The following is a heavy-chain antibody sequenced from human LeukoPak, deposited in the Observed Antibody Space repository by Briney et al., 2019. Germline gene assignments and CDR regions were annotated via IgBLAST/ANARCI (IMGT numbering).Heavy chain of an antibody. Sequence: GRSLRLSCAASGFTFSSYAMHWVRQAPGKGLEWVAFISYDGSNKYYADSVKGRFTISRDNSKNTLYLQMNSLRAEDTAVYYCARDGGPRGYSYGYDYWGQGTLVTVSS. CDR1: GFTFSSYA. J-gene: IGHJ4*02. D-gene: IGHD5-18*01. V-gene: IGHV3-30*01. CDR3: ARDGGPRGYSYGYDY. CDR2: ISYDGSNK.